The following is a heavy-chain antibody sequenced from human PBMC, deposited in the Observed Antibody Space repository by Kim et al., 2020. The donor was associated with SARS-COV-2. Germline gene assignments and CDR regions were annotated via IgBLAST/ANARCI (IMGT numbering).Heavy chain of an antibody. Sequence: SETLSLTCAVYGGSFSGYYWSWIRQPPGKGLEWIGEINHSGSTNYNPSLKSRVTISVDTSKNQFSLKLSSVTAADTAVYYCARGVGGSKGFFDYWGQGT. CDR3: ARGVGGSKGFFDY. CDR1: GGSFSGYY. CDR2: INHSGST. D-gene: IGHD3-16*01. J-gene: IGHJ4*02. V-gene: IGHV4-34*01.